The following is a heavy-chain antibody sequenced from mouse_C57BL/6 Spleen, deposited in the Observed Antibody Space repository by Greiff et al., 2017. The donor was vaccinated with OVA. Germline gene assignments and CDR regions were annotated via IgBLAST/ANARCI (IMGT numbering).Heavy chain of an antibody. CDR1: GYTFTSYW. CDR2: IYPGSGST. CDR3: ARSEGYDYDGSYFDY. J-gene: IGHJ2*01. D-gene: IGHD2-4*01. Sequence: QVQLQQPGAELVKPGASVKMSCKASGYTFTSYWITWVKQRPGQGLEWIGDIYPGSGSTNYNEKFKSKATLTVDTSSSTAYMQLSSLTSEDSAVYYGARSEGYDYDGSYFDYWGQGTTLTVSS. V-gene: IGHV1-55*01.